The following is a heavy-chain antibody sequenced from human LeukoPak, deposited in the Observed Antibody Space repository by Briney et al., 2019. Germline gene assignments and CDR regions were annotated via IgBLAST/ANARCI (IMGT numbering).Heavy chain of an antibody. CDR1: AGSFSGYY. Sequence: SETLSLTCAVYAGSFSGYYWSWIRQPPGKGLEWIGEINHSGSTNYNPSLKSRVTISVDTSKNQFSLKLSSVTAADTAVSYCANAHGRYCSSTSCSRRRFFDLWGRGTLVTVSS. CDR3: ANAHGRYCSSTSCSRRRFFDL. D-gene: IGHD2-2*01. J-gene: IGHJ2*01. CDR2: INHSGST. V-gene: IGHV4-34*01.